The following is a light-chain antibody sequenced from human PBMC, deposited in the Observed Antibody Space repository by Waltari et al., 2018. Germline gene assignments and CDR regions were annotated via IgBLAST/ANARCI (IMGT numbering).Light chain of an antibody. V-gene: IGLV1-40*01. Sequence: QSVLTQPPSVSGAPGQRVTISCTGSSPNIGAGYDVHWYQQLPGTAPKLLSYGNSNRPSGVPDRFSGSKSGTAASLAITGLQAEDEADYYCQSYDSSLSAPVVFGGGTKLTVL. J-gene: IGLJ2*01. CDR2: GNS. CDR3: QSYDSSLSAPVV. CDR1: SPNIGAGYD.